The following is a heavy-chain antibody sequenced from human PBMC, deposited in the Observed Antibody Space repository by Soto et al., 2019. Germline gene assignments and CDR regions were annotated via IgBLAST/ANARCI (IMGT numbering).Heavy chain of an antibody. D-gene: IGHD3-3*01. V-gene: IGHV3-23*01. CDR3: AKADIEPSTYDFWSGYQFDY. CDR1: GFTFSSYA. Sequence: EVQLLESGGGLVQPGGSLRLSCAASGFTFSSYAMSWVRQAPGKGLEWVSAISGSGGSTYYADSVKGRFTISRDNSKNTLYLQMNSRRAEDTAVYYCAKADIEPSTYDFWSGYQFDYWGQGTLVTVSS. CDR2: ISGSGGST. J-gene: IGHJ4*02.